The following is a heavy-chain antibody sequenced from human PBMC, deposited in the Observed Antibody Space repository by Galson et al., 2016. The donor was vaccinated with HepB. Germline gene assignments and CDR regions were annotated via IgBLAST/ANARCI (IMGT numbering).Heavy chain of an antibody. D-gene: IGHD6-13*01. CDR2: TYYRSKWDN. V-gene: IGHV6-1*01. CDR1: GDSVSSDSAA. Sequence: CAISGDSVSSDSAAWNWIRQSPSRGLEWLGGTYYRSKWDNEYAVSVRSRMTINPDTSKNQFSLQLNSVTPEDTAVYYCARRGSKEKGYFDLWGQGTQVTVSS. CDR3: ARRGSKEKGYFDL. J-gene: IGHJ2*01.